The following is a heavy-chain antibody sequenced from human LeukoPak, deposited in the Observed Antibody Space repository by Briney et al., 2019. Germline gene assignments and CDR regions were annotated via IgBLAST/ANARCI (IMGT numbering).Heavy chain of an antibody. CDR3: ARDRYCTTSSCSDY. J-gene: IGHJ4*02. V-gene: IGHV3-48*01. D-gene: IGHD2-2*01. CDR2: ISSSSSTI. Sequence: GGSLRLSCAASGFTFSSYSMNWVRQAPGKGLEWVSYISSSSSTIYYADSVKGRFTISRDNSKNTLYLQMNSLRVEDTAVYYCARDRYCTTSSCSDYWGQGTLVTVSS. CDR1: GFTFSSYS.